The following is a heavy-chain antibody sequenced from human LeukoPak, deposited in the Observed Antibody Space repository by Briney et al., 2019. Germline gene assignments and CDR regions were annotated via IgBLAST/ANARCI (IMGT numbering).Heavy chain of an antibody. CDR2: IYHSGST. J-gene: IGHJ4*02. CDR1: GGSINSGGYY. Sequence: PSETLSLTCSVSGGSINSGGYYWSWIRQTPGKGLEWIGYIYHSGSTYYNPSLKSRVTISVDRSKNQFSLKLSSVTAADTAVYYCARGPPIDGYTYWGQGTLVTVSS. CDR3: ARGPPIDGYTY. D-gene: IGHD5-24*01. V-gene: IGHV4-30-2*01.